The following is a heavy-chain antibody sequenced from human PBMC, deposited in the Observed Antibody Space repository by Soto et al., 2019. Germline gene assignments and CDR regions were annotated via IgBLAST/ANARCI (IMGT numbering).Heavy chain of an antibody. Sequence: GGSLRLSCAASGFTFSSYTMNWVRQAPGKGLEWLSSISSGSSYIYYAASVKNRFSISRDNAKSSLFLQMNNLRAEDTAVYYCARDILSGGAYPDSWGLGTKFTVSS. CDR3: ARDILSGGAYPDS. V-gene: IGHV3-21*01. CDR2: ISSGSSYI. CDR1: GFTFSSYT. J-gene: IGHJ5*01. D-gene: IGHD3-10*01.